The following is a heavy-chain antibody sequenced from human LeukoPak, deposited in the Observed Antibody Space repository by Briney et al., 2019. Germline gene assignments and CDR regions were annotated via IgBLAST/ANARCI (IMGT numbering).Heavy chain of an antibody. V-gene: IGHV4-59*01. J-gene: IGHJ4*02. CDR3: ARGSDFWSGHPATFDY. CDR2: IYYSGST. Sequence: PSETLSLTCTVSGGSISSYYWSWIRQPPGKGLEGIGYIYYSGSTNYNPSLKSRVTISVDTSKNQFSLKLSSVTAADPAVYYCARGSDFWSGHPATFDYWGQRTLVTVSS. CDR1: GGSISSYY. D-gene: IGHD3-3*01.